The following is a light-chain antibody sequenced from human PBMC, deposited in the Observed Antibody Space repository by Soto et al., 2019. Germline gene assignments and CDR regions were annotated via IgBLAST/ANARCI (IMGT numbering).Light chain of an antibody. J-gene: IGKJ4*01. Sequence: DIVMTQSPDSLAVSLGERATINCKSSQSVFYSSNNKNYLAWYQQKPGQPPKLLIYWASTRESGVPDRFSGSGSGTDFTLTISSLQAGDVAVYYCQQYYSTPTFGGGTKVEIK. CDR1: QSVFYSSNNKNY. CDR3: QQYYSTPT. V-gene: IGKV4-1*01. CDR2: WAS.